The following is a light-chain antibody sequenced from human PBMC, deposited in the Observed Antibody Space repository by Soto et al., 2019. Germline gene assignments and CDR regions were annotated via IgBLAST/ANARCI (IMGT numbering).Light chain of an antibody. Sequence: IVLTQSPATLSLSPGERATLSCRASQTVDTYLAWYQQQPGQAPRLLISDASKRVTGIPDRFSGSGSGTDFTLTISSLEPEDFVLYYCQQRSGWPLTFGGGTKVEIK. V-gene: IGKV3-11*01. CDR1: QTVDTY. CDR2: DAS. CDR3: QQRSGWPLT. J-gene: IGKJ4*01.